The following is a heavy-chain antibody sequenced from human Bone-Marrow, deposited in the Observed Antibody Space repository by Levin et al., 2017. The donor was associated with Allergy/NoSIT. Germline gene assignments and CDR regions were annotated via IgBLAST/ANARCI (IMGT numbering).Heavy chain of an antibody. Sequence: PGESLKISCKASGYTFTDYFIHWVRLAPGQGLEWMGWINPNSGYTDSSQNFQGTVTMTRDTSISTAYMEVTSLTSNDTALYYCARISSAASDMWGQGTVVTVSS. D-gene: IGHD6-19*01. J-gene: IGHJ3*02. V-gene: IGHV1-2*02. CDR2: INPNSGYT. CDR1: GYTFTDYF. CDR3: ARISSAASDM.